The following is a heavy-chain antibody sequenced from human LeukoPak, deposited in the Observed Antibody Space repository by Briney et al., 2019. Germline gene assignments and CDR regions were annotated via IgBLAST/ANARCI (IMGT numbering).Heavy chain of an antibody. V-gene: IGHV3-74*01. CDR3: ASGYQFDS. Sequence: GGSLRLSCAASGLTFSSFWMHWVRQAPGKGLMWVSRIKSDGNSTSYADSVKGRFTISRDNAKNTLYLQMNSLRAEDTAVYYCASGYQFDSWGPGTLVTVSS. CDR2: IKSDGNST. D-gene: IGHD2-2*01. CDR1: GLTFSSFW. J-gene: IGHJ4*02.